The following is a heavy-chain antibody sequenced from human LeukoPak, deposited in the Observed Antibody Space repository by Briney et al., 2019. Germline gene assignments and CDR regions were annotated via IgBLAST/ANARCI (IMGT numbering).Heavy chain of an antibody. CDR2: ISGSGGST. D-gene: IGHD3-10*01. CDR1: GFTFSSYA. Sequence: PGGSLRLSCAASGFTFSSYAMSWVRQAPGKGLEWVSAISGSGGSTYYADSVKGRFTISSDNSKNTLYLQMNSLRAEDTAVYYCAKCTGSRSTKYYYYGMDVWGQGTTVTVSS. V-gene: IGHV3-23*01. CDR3: AKCTGSRSTKYYYYGMDV. J-gene: IGHJ6*02.